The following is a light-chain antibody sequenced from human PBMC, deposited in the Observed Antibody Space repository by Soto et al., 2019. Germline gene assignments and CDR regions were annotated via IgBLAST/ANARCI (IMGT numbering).Light chain of an antibody. J-gene: IGKJ4*01. CDR2: WAS. CDR1: QSVLYSSDNKNY. Sequence: DIVMTQSPDSLAVSLGERATINCKSSQSVLYSSDNKNYLAWYQQKPGQPHKLLIYWASTRDSGVPDRFSGSGSGADFTLTISSLQAEDVAVYYCQQYYSTLTFGGGTKVDIK. V-gene: IGKV4-1*01. CDR3: QQYYSTLT.